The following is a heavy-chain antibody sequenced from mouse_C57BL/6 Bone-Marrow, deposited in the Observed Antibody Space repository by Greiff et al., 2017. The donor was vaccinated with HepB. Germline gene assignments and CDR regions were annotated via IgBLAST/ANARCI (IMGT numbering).Heavy chain of an antibody. CDR2: ISSGSGTI. D-gene: IGHD2-14*01. V-gene: IGHV5-17*02. J-gene: IGHJ4*01. CDR3: VREDRYDGAMDC. CDR1: GFTFSRFG. Sequence: EVQLVESGGGLVQPGGSRKLSCAASGFTFSRFGVHWVRQAPEKGLEWVAYISSGSGTIYYVDTVKGRFTISRDNPKNTLCLQMTSLRSEDTAMYYCVREDRYDGAMDCWGQGTSVTVSS.